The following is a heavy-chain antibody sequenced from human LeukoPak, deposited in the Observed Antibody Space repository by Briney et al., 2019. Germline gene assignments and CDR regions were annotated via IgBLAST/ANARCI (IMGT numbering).Heavy chain of an antibody. CDR2: IYATGNT. Sequence: PGGSSRLSCAASGIAVSDTYMTWVRQAPGKGLEWISVIYATGNTYYADSVKGRFTISRDNSKNTVYLQMNSLRPEDTAVYYCVRENVILSEGDYFDYWGQGTLVAVSS. CDR3: VRENVILSEGDYFDY. J-gene: IGHJ4*02. CDR1: GIAVSDTY. D-gene: IGHD5/OR15-5a*01. V-gene: IGHV3-66*01.